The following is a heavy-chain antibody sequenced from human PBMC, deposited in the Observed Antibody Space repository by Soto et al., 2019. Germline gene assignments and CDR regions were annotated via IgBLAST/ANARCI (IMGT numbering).Heavy chain of an antibody. CDR3: AITGPLRYFDWLLNPNSYYYYGMNV. D-gene: IGHD3-9*01. Sequence: ASVKVSCKASGYTFTSYGISWVRQAPGQGLGWMGWISAYNGNTNYAQKLQGRVTMTTDTSTSTAYMELRSLRSDDTAVYYCAITGPLRYFDWLLNPNSYYYYGMNVWGPGTPVTV. CDR2: ISAYNGNT. V-gene: IGHV1-18*04. J-gene: IGHJ6*02. CDR1: GYTFTSYG.